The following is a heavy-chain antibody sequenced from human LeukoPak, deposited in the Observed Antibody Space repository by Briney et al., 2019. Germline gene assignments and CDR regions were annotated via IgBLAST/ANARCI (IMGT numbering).Heavy chain of an antibody. V-gene: IGHV1-69*13. J-gene: IGHJ6*02. CDR3: ARDRSGAGYSDYYYYYGMDV. CDR2: TIPIFGTA. CDR1: GGTFISYA. Sequence: SVKVSCKASGGTFISYAISWVRQAPGQGLEWMGGTIPIFGTANYAQKFQGRVTITADESTSTAYMELSSLRSEDTAVYYCARDRSGAGYSDYYYYYGMDVWGQGTTVTVSS. D-gene: IGHD3-9*01.